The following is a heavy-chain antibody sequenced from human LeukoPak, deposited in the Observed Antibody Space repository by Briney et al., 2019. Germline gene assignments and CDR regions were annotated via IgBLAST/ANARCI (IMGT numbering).Heavy chain of an antibody. CDR1: GFTFSSYW. CDR3: ARALYRGYYFDY. V-gene: IGHV3-74*01. CDR2: INSDGSTT. D-gene: IGHD3-16*01. J-gene: IGHJ4*02. Sequence: QPGGSLRLSCAASGFTFSSYWMYWVRQAPGKGLVWVSRINSDGSTTSYADSVKGRFTISRDNSKNTLYLQMNSLRPEDTAVYYCARALYRGYYFDYWGQGTLVTVSS.